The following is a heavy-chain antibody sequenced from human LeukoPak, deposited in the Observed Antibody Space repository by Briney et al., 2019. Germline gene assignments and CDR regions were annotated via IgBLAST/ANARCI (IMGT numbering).Heavy chain of an antibody. CDR3: AKVHSSGYYGWDAFDI. CDR2: ISASDGST. V-gene: IGHV3-23*01. J-gene: IGHJ3*02. Sequence: GGSLRLSCAASGFTFSNDAMNWVRQAPGKGMEWVSGISASDGSTYYADSVKGRFTISRDNSKNTLYLQMNTLRAEDTAIYYCAKVHSSGYYGWDAFDIWGQGTMVTVSS. D-gene: IGHD6-19*01. CDR1: GFTFSNDA.